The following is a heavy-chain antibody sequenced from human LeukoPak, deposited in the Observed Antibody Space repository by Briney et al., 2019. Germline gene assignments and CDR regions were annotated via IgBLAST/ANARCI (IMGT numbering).Heavy chain of an antibody. CDR2: IYYSGST. J-gene: IGHJ4*02. CDR1: GGSISSSSYY. V-gene: IGHV4-39*07. D-gene: IGHD6-13*01. CDR3: ARISGSSLDY. Sequence: SETLSLTCTVSGGSISSSSYYWGWIRQPPGKGLEWIGSIYYSGSTYYNPSLKSRVTMSIDTSKNQFSLNLSSVAAADTAVYYCARISGSSLDYWGQGTLVTVSS.